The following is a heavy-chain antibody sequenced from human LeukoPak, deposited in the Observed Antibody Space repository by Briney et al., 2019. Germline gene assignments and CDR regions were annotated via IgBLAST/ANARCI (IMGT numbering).Heavy chain of an antibody. V-gene: IGHV4-39*01. CDR2: IFYSGST. D-gene: IGHD6-19*01. CDR1: DGSISSGSYY. CDR3: ARXSSWIAVASGPYFDY. J-gene: IGHJ4*02. Sequence: PSETLSLTCTVSDGSISSGSYYWGWIRQPPGKGLEWIGSIFYSGSTYYNPSLKSRVTISVDTSKNQFSLKLSSVTAANTAVYYCARXSSWIAVASGPYFDYWGQGTLVTVSS.